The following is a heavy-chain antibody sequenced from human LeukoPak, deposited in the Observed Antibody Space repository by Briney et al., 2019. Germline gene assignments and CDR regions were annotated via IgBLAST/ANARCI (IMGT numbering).Heavy chain of an antibody. CDR2: ISYDGSNK. CDR3: ARTILGDFWSGYGY. J-gene: IGHJ4*02. Sequence: GGSLRLSCAASGFAFSSYAMHWVRQAPGKGLEWVAVISYDGSNKYYADSVKGRFTISRDNSKNTLYLQMNSLRAEDTAVYYCARTILGDFWSGYGYWGQGTLVTVSS. D-gene: IGHD3-3*01. V-gene: IGHV3-30*04. CDR1: GFAFSSYA.